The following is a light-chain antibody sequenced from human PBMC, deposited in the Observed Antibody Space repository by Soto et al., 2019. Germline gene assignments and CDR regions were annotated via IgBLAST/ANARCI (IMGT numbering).Light chain of an antibody. V-gene: IGKV3-11*01. CDR2: NAS. CDR1: QSVSTY. Sequence: EIVLTQSPATLSLSPGERATLSCRASQSVSTYLAWYQQKPGQAPRLLIYNASNRATGIPARFSGSGSGTAFTLTISSLEPEDFAVYYCQQRNTWWTFGQGTKVEMK. J-gene: IGKJ1*01. CDR3: QQRNTWWT.